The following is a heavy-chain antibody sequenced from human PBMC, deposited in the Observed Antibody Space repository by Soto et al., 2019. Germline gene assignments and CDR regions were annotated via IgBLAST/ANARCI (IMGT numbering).Heavy chain of an antibody. CDR3: ARDHIAAAGTGWDYYGMDV. V-gene: IGHV4-34*09. CDR1: GGSFSGYY. Sequence: SETLSLTCAVYGGSFSGYYWSWIRQPPGKGLEWIGEINHSGSTNYNPSLKSRVTISVDTSKNQFSLKLSSVTAADTAVYYCARDHIAAAGTGWDYYGMDVWGQGTTVTVSS. D-gene: IGHD6-13*01. CDR2: INHSGST. J-gene: IGHJ6*02.